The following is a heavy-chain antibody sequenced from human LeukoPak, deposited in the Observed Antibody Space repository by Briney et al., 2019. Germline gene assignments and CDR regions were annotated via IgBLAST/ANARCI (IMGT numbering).Heavy chain of an antibody. CDR3: ARQDDSSGYYYVLDY. J-gene: IGHJ4*02. Sequence: GESLKISCKGSGYSFTSYWIGWVRQMPGKGLEWMGIIYPGDSDTRYGPSFQGQVTISADKSISTAYLQWSSLKASDTAMYYCARQDDSSGYYYVLDYWGQGTLVTVSS. CDR2: IYPGDSDT. CDR1: GYSFTSYW. D-gene: IGHD3-22*01. V-gene: IGHV5-51*01.